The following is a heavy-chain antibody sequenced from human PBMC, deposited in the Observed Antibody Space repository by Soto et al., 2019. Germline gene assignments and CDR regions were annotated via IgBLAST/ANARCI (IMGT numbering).Heavy chain of an antibody. CDR2: SKNKADSYTT. CDR1: GFTFSDHY. CDR3: TVWGSGNDFGAA. J-gene: IGHJ4*02. D-gene: IGHD3-10*01. Sequence: EVQLVESGGGLVQPGGSLRLSCAASGFTFSDHYMDWVRQAPGKGLEGVGRSKNKADSYTTEYAATVKGRFTISRDGAKYSLFLRMNSLKTEDTVVYYCTVWGSGNDFGAAWGQGILVTVSS. V-gene: IGHV3-72*01.